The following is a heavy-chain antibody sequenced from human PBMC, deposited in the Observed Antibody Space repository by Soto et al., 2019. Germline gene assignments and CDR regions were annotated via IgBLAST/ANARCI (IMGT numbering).Heavy chain of an antibody. CDR2: ISSRASYI. Sequence: VQLVESGGGLVEPGGSLRLSCAASGFSFGDYTMNWVRQAPGKGLEWISSISSRASYIYYGASVKGRFTISRDNAKNSLYLQMNSLRAEDTAVYYCARDIHDFGDYSPDYWGQGILVTVSS. V-gene: IGHV3-21*04. CDR1: GFSFGDYT. J-gene: IGHJ4*02. D-gene: IGHD4-17*01. CDR3: ARDIHDFGDYSPDY.